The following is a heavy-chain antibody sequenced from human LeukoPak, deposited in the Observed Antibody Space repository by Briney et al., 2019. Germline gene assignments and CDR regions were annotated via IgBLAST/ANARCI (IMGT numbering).Heavy chain of an antibody. V-gene: IGHV4-31*03. CDR1: GGSISSGGYY. D-gene: IGHD1-14*01. CDR2: IYYSGTT. CDR3: ARLADPAYRSLDY. J-gene: IGHJ4*02. Sequence: SETLSLTCTVSGGSISSGGYYWSWIRQHPGKGLEWIGHIYYSGTTYYNPSLRSRINLSVDTSKNQFSLKVSSVTAADTAVYYCARLADPAYRSLDYWGQGTLVTVSS.